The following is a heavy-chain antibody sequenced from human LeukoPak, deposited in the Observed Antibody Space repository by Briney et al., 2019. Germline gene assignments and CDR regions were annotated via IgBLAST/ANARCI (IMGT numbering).Heavy chain of an antibody. J-gene: IGHJ6*02. CDR2: INHSGST. CDR3: ARERRGYDILTGYFDYYYGMDV. Sequence: PSETLSLTCAVYGGSFSGYYWSWIRQPPGKGLEWIGEINHSGSTNYNPSLKSRVTISVDTSKNQFSLKLSSVTAADTAVYYCARERRGYDILTGYFDYYYGMDVWGQGTTVTVSS. D-gene: IGHD3-9*01. CDR1: GGSFSGYY. V-gene: IGHV4-34*01.